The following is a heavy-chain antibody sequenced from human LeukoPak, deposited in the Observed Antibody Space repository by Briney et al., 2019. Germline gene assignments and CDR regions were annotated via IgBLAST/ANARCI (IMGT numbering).Heavy chain of an antibody. CDR1: GGSSSSSSYY. J-gene: IGHJ4*02. D-gene: IGHD5-24*01. CDR3: ARGNGYNLY. V-gene: IGHV4-39*07. Sequence: SETLSLTCSVSGGSSSSSSYYWGWIRQPPGKGLEWIGSIHDSGSTDYNPSLKSQVTISVDTSKNQFSLKLSSVTAADTAVYYCARGNGYNLYWGLGTLVTVSS. CDR2: IHDSGST.